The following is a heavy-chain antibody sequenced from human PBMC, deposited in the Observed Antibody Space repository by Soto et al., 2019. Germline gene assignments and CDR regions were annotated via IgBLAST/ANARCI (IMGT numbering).Heavy chain of an antibody. CDR1: GFTFKNYD. J-gene: IGHJ4*02. CDR2: ISGSGAIT. V-gene: IGHV3-23*01. Sequence: EVQLLESGGGLVQPGGSLRLSCVASGFTFKNYDMRWVRQAPGKGLEWVSGISGSGAITYYADSVRGRFTISRDNSKNTLYLQLTSLRAEDTARYYCAKDRQFRSYYESAGHYNNWGQGTLVTVSS. CDR3: AKDRQFRSYYESAGHYNN. D-gene: IGHD3-10*01.